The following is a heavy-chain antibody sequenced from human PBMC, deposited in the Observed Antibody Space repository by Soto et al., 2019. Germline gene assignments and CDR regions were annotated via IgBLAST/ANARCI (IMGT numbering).Heavy chain of an antibody. CDR2: ISHDGSEE. V-gene: IGHV3-33*05. D-gene: IGHD4-17*01. CDR3: ARDLYATVTTFYNNYYAMDV. J-gene: IGHJ6*02. CDR1: GFSFSSYG. Sequence: QVQLVESGGGVVHPGWSLRLSCATSGFSFSSYGLHWVRQAPGKGLEWMAVISHDGSEEHYAESVKGRFTVSRDTSKNTLYLHMNRLRDDDTAVYYCARDLYATVTTFYNNYYAMDVWGQGTTVTVSS.